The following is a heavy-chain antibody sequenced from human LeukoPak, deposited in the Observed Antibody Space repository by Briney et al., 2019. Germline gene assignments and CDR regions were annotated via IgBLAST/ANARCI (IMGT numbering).Heavy chain of an antibody. CDR1: GFTFSGSA. J-gene: IGHJ4*02. CDR3: TSGLSVRRSNNTPVDY. Sequence: AGGSLRLSCTASGFTFSGSAMHWVRQASGKGLEWVGRIRSKANSYATVYAASVKGRSTISRDDSKNTAYLQMNSLKTEDTAVYYCTSGLSVRRSNNTPVDYWGQGTLVTVSS. V-gene: IGHV3-73*01. CDR2: IRSKANSYAT. D-gene: IGHD1-1*01.